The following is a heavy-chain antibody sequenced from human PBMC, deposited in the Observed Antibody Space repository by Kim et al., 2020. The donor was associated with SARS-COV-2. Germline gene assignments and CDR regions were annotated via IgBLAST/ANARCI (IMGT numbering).Heavy chain of an antibody. D-gene: IGHD3-10*01. V-gene: IGHV4-4*09. Sequence: PSLKRRVAISVATSKNQFSLKLGSVTAADTAVYYCARLSMVRGVISAFDIWGQGTMVTVSS. CDR3: ARLSMVRGVISAFDI. J-gene: IGHJ3*02.